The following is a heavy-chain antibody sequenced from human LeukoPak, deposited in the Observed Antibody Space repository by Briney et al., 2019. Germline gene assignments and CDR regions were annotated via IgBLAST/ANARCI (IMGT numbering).Heavy chain of an antibody. D-gene: IGHD3-10*01. CDR3: ALWFGELSHFDY. Sequence: ASVKVSCKASGYTFTSYDINWVRQATGQGLEWMGWMNPNSGNTGYAQKFQGRVTMTRNTSISTAYMELSSLRSEDTAVYYCALWFGELSHFDYWGQGTLVTVSS. CDR2: MNPNSGNT. J-gene: IGHJ4*02. V-gene: IGHV1-8*01. CDR1: GYTFTSYD.